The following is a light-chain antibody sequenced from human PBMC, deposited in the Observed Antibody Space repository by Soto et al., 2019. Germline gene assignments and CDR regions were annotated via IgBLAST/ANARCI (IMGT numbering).Light chain of an antibody. CDR3: QQRNSYPIT. CDR2: TAS. CDR1: QGISSY. V-gene: IGKV1-9*01. Sequence: DIQLTQSPSFLSASLGDRVTITCRASQGISSYLAWYQQKPGKAPNLLIHTASTLQSGVPSRFSGSGSGTEFTLTISSLQPEDFATYYCQQRNSYPITFGQGTRLETK. J-gene: IGKJ5*01.